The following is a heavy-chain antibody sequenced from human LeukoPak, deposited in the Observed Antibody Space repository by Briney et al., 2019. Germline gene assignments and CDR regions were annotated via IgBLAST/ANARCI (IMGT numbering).Heavy chain of an antibody. Sequence: SETLSLTCTVSGGSISSYYWSWIRQPAGKGLEWIGRIYTSGSTNYNPSLKSRVTMSVDTSKNQFSPKLSSVTAADTAVYYCARGLAAAGDYYGMDVWGQGTTVTVSS. CDR2: IYTSGST. CDR1: GGSISSYY. CDR3: ARGLAAAGDYYGMDV. V-gene: IGHV4-4*07. J-gene: IGHJ6*02. D-gene: IGHD6-13*01.